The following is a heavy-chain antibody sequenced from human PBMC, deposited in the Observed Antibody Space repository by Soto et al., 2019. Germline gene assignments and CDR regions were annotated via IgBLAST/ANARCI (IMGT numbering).Heavy chain of an antibody. D-gene: IGHD2-21*02. J-gene: IGHJ5*02. Sequence: QLQLVESGGGLVKPGGSLRLSCAASGFTFNDFYMIWFRQAPGRGLEWLAYINNRGDDIYYADSVRGRFTISRDNGKSSLYLQMNSLRVEDTALYFCARAMSYGDFGRNWFDPWGQGTPVTVSA. V-gene: IGHV3-11*01. CDR3: ARAMSYGDFGRNWFDP. CDR1: GFTFNDFY. CDR2: INNRGDDI.